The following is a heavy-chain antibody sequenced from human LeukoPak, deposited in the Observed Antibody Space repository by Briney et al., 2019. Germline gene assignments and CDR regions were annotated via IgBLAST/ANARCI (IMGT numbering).Heavy chain of an antibody. CDR1: GYTLTELS. V-gene: IGHV1-2*02. CDR2: INPNSGGT. CDR3: ARTYDSSGYPPFRH. J-gene: IGHJ1*01. D-gene: IGHD3-22*01. Sequence: ASVKVSCKVSGYTLTELSMHWVRQAPGQGLEWMGWINPNSGGTNYAQKFQGRVTMTRDTSISTAYMELSRLRSDDTAVYYCARTYDSSGYPPFRHWGQGTLVTVSS.